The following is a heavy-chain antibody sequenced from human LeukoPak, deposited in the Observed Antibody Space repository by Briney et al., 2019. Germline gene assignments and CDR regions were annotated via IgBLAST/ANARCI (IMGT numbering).Heavy chain of an antibody. CDR3: ARSLVVPAAVPSCFDY. J-gene: IGHJ4*02. CDR1: GYTFTSYY. V-gene: IGHV1-46*03. D-gene: IGHD2-2*01. Sequence: GASVKVSCKASGYTFTSYYMHWVRQAPGQGLEWMGIINPSGGSTSYAQKFQGRVTMTRDTSTSTVYMELSSLRSEDTAVYHCARSLVVPAAVPSCFDYWGQGTLATVSS. CDR2: INPSGGST.